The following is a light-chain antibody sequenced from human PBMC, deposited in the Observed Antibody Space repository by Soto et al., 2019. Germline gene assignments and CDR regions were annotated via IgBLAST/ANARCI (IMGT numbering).Light chain of an antibody. J-gene: IGLJ2*01. CDR1: TSDVGLYKY. Sequence: QSALTQPASVSGSPGQSITISCTGSTSDVGLYKYVSWYQQQSGKAPKLMIYEVSNRPSGVSNRFSGSKSGNTASLVISGLQAEDEGDYYCSSYTSRSTVVFGGGTKVTVL. V-gene: IGLV2-14*01. CDR2: EVS. CDR3: SSYTSRSTVV.